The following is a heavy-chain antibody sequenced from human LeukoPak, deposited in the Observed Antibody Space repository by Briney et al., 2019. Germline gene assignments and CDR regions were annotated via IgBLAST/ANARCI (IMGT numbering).Heavy chain of an antibody. CDR1: GFTFSSYA. CDR2: MKWDGSEK. CDR3: ARPAYTAAYDL. Sequence: GRSLRHSCAASGFTFSSYAMHWVRQAPGKGLEWVANMKWDGSEKHYVDSVKGRFTISRDNTKSSLYLQMNGLRAEDTAVYYCARPAYTAAYDLWGQGTLVTVSS. J-gene: IGHJ3*01. V-gene: IGHV3-7*01. D-gene: IGHD3-16*01.